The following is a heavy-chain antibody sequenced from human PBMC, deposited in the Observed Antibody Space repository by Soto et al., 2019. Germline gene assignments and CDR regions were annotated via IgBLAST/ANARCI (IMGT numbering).Heavy chain of an antibody. J-gene: IGHJ4*02. CDR1: GFSLSTSGVG. D-gene: IGHD1-26*01. CDR3: AHSPYSGSYRTYYFDY. V-gene: IGHV2-5*02. CDR2: IYWDDDK. Sequence: QITLKESGPPLVKPTQTLTLTCTFSGFSLSTSGVGVGWIRQPPGKALEWLALIYWDDDKRYSPSLKSRLTITKDTSKNQVVLTMTNMDPVDTATYYCAHSPYSGSYRTYYFDYWGQGTLVTVSS.